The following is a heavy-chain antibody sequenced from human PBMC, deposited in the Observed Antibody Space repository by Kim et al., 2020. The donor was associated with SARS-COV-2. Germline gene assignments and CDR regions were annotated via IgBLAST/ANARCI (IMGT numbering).Heavy chain of an antibody. CDR3: ARHYYETSGYSIFDH. J-gene: IGHJ4*02. Sequence: DAVKRRFTISRDSSKHTVFLQMNSLRAGDTALYYCARHYYETSGYSIFDHWGQGTLVTVSS. V-gene: IGHV3-30*07. D-gene: IGHD3-22*01.